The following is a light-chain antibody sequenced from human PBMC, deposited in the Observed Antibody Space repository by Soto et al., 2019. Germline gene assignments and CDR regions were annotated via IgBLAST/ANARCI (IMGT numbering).Light chain of an antibody. CDR2: GAS. Sequence: EIVLTQSPGTLSLSPWERATLSCRASQIVRNNYLAWYQKQPGQAPRLLIYGASSRATGIPDRFSGSGSGTEFTLTIRSLEPEDFAGYYCQQYDFSPCFTFGPGTKVDIQ. V-gene: IGKV3-20*01. CDR3: QQYDFSPCFT. CDR1: QIVRNNY. J-gene: IGKJ3*01.